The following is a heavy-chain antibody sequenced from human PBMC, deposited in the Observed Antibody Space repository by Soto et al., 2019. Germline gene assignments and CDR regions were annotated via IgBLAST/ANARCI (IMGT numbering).Heavy chain of an antibody. CDR1: GYTFTTYG. Sequence: QVQLVQSGAEVKKPGASVKVSCKASGYTFTTYGMSWVRQAPVQGLDWMGWISTDNGNTKYAERRQGRVTITTDTTTSTAYTELRSLRSDDTAVYYCARGPTDYYDNSGDYFLDYWGQGTLVTVSS. J-gene: IGHJ4*02. D-gene: IGHD3-22*01. CDR3: ARGPTDYYDNSGDYFLDY. V-gene: IGHV1-18*01. CDR2: ISTDNGNT.